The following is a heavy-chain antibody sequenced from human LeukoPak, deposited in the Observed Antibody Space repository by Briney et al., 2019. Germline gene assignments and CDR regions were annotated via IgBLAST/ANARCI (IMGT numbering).Heavy chain of an antibody. Sequence: GGSLRLSCATSGFNFSDYYMTWIRQAPGKGLEWVSYISHSTPYTRYADSVRGRFTISRDNAKNSLYLQMNSLRAEDTAVYYCARDTVAYYYDSSGYSWPDAFDIWGQGTMVTVSS. J-gene: IGHJ3*02. V-gene: IGHV3-11*06. D-gene: IGHD3-22*01. CDR2: ISHSTPYT. CDR3: ARDTVAYYYDSSGYSWPDAFDI. CDR1: GFNFSDYY.